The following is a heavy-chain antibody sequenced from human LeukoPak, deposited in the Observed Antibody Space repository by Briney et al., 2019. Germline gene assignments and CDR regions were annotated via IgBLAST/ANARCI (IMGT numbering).Heavy chain of an antibody. CDR2: IYHSGTT. Sequence: PSETLSLTCAVSGISFSNSHWWTWVRQPPGKGLEWIGEIYHSGTTNYNPSLKSRVTISLDKSKNQFSLRLSSVTAADTAVYYCARDSRGYSSSSYFDLWGRGTLVTVSS. CDR1: GISFSNSHW. CDR3: ARDSRGYSSSSYFDL. J-gene: IGHJ2*01. D-gene: IGHD6-6*01. V-gene: IGHV4-4*02.